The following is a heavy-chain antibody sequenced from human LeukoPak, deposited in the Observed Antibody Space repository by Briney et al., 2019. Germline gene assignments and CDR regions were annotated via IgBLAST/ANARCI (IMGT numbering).Heavy chain of an antibody. CDR1: GFTFSSYA. J-gene: IGHJ6*02. D-gene: IGHD3-3*01. Sequence: PGGSLRLSCAASGFTFSSYAMHWARQAPGKGLEYVSAISSNGGSTYYANSVKGRFTISRDNSKNTLYLQMGSLRAEDMAVYYCAREQVTIFGVVTPIGMDVWGQGTTVTVSS. V-gene: IGHV3-64*01. CDR3: AREQVTIFGVVTPIGMDV. CDR2: ISSNGGST.